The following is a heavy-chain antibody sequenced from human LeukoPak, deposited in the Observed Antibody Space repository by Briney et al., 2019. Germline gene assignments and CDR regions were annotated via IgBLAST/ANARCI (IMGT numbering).Heavy chain of an antibody. CDR1: GYSISSAYY. D-gene: IGHD1-26*01. J-gene: IGHJ6*03. Sequence: SETLSLTCTVSGYSISSAYYWGWIRQPPGKGLEWIGSIHHTGSTYYNPSLKSRATISVDKSKNQFSLKLSSVTAADTAVYYCARVEWELFGYYYYMDVWGKGTTVTVSS. V-gene: IGHV4-38-2*02. CDR2: IHHTGST. CDR3: ARVEWELFGYYYYMDV.